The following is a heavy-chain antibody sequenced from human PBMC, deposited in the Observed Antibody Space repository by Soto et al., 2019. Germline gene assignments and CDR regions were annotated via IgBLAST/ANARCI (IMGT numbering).Heavy chain of an antibody. D-gene: IGHD3-9*01. CDR1: GYIFTSYG. CDR3: ARVPHNFNWVPYGLDV. CDR2: IRGYNGHA. J-gene: IGHJ6*02. Sequence: QVQVVQSGAEVRKIGASVKVSCKASGYIFTSYGLSWVRQAPGQGLEWMGWIRGYNGHAIYAEKMQGRVTMTTDTSTRTADMELRSLRSDDTAVYYCARVPHNFNWVPYGLDVWGQGTTVTVSS. V-gene: IGHV1-18*04.